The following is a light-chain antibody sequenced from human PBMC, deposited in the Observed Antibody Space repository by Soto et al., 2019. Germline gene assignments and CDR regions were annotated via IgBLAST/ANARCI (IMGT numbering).Light chain of an antibody. CDR2: AAS. CDR3: QQSYSSPPT. V-gene: IGKV1-39*01. J-gene: IGKJ1*01. Sequence: DIQMTQSPSSLSASVGDKVTITCRASQSIGNSLNWYQQRPGKAPNLLIYAASNLQSGVPSRFSGSRSGPDFTLTISSLQPEDFATYYCQQSYSSPPTFGQGTKVDIK. CDR1: QSIGNS.